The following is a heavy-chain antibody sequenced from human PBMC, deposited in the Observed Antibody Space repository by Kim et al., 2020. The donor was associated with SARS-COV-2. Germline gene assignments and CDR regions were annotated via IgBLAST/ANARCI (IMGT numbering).Heavy chain of an antibody. Sequence: GESLKISCKGSGYSFTSYWISWVRQMPGKGLEWMGRIDPSDSYTNYSPSFQGHVTISADKSISTAYLQWSSLKASDTAMYYCARHRWRKGFGELLPRYFDYWGQGTLVTVSS. CDR3: ARHRWRKGFGELLPRYFDY. J-gene: IGHJ4*02. D-gene: IGHD3-10*01. CDR2: IDPSDSYT. CDR1: GYSFTSYW. V-gene: IGHV5-10-1*01.